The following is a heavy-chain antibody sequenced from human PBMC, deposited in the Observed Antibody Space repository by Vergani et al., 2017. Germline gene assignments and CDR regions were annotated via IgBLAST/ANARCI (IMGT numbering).Heavy chain of an antibody. CDR3: VKENDYGADGPFDL. V-gene: IGHV3-9*01. CDR2: IDRNYGVK. Sequence: EVQLLESGGGLVQPGGSLRLSCAASGFTFQAFAFHWVRQVAGRGLEWVSVIDRNYGVKNGNSFEGRFSISRENAKKAVFLQMNNLRHEDTALYFCVKENDYGADGPFDLWGRGTLVTVSS. D-gene: IGHD3-16*01. CDR1: GFTFQAFA. J-gene: IGHJ2*01.